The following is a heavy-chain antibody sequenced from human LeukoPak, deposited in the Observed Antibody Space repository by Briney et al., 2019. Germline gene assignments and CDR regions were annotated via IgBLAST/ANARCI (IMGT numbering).Heavy chain of an antibody. CDR3: ARHSDDYGDYTPSY. CDR1: GYTFTSYG. Sequence: ASVKVSCKASGYTFTSYGISWVRQAPGQGLEWMGWISAYNGNTNYAQKLQGRVTMTTDTSTSTAYMELRSLRSDDTAVHYCARHSDDYGDYTPSYWGQGTLVTVSS. J-gene: IGHJ4*02. D-gene: IGHD4-17*01. CDR2: ISAYNGNT. V-gene: IGHV1-18*01.